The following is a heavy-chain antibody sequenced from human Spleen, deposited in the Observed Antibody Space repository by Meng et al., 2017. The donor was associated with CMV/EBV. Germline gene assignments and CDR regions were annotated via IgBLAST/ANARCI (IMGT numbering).Heavy chain of an antibody. V-gene: IGHV4-59*01. J-gene: IGHJ4*02. CDR2: IYYGGSV. Sequence: SGGSISGSSWSWIRQPPGKGLEWIGYIYYGGSVNYNPSLNSRVTISVDTSKTHFSLKLKSVTAADTAVYYCARGVPYADSPGGYFDYWGQGRLVTVSS. CDR1: GGSISGSS. D-gene: IGHD2-2*01. CDR3: ARGVPYADSPGGYFDY.